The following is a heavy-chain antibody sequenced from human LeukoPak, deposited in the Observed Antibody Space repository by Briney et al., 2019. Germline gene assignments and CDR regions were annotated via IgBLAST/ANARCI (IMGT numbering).Heavy chain of an antibody. CDR3: AKARLVRGVIMTPFYFDY. CDR1: GFSFHNFG. D-gene: IGHD3-10*01. CDR2: ISGSGDTT. V-gene: IGHV3-23*01. J-gene: IGHJ4*02. Sequence: GGSLRLSCAASGFSFHNFGMSWVRQAPGKGLEWVSTISGSGDTTYYADSVKGRFTVSRDNSKNTLYLRMNSLRAEDTAVYYCAKARLVRGVIMTPFYFDYWGQGTLVTLSS.